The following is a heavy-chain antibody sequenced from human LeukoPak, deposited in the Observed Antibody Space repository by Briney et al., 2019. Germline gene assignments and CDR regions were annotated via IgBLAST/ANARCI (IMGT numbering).Heavy chain of an antibody. CDR1: AFTFSDYY. CDR2: ISNTGSLI. D-gene: IGHD2-2*02. J-gene: IGHJ3*01. V-gene: IGHV3-11*04. CDR3: ARGKYPGAFDV. Sequence: GGSLRLSCAASAFTFSDYYMCWFRQAPGKGLEWVSYISNTGSLIYYADSLKGRFTISRDNAKSSLHLQLNSLRAEDTAVYYCARGKYPGAFDVWGQGTMVTVSS.